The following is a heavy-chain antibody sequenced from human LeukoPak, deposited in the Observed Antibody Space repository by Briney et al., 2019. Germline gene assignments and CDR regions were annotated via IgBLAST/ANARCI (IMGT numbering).Heavy chain of an antibody. V-gene: IGHV3-7*03. CDR3: ARDIQGIAVAGTGPSDV. CDR1: GFTFSRYW. Sequence: GGSPRLSCAASGFTFSRYWMSWVRQAPGKGLERVANIKADGSAKNYVDSVKGRFTISRDNSKNTLYLQMNSLRVEDTAVYYCARDIQGIAVAGTGPSDVWGQGTTVTVSS. J-gene: IGHJ6*02. D-gene: IGHD6-19*01. CDR2: IKADGSAK.